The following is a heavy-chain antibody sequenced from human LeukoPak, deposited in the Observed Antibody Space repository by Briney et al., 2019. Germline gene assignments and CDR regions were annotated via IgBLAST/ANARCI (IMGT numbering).Heavy chain of an antibody. CDR1: GFTIRSYA. CDR3: ANGYNFVFDY. CDR2: ISASTDST. V-gene: IGHV3-23*01. Sequence: PGGSLRLSCAVSGFTIRSYAMNWVRQAPGKGLEWVSTISASTDSTYYTDSVKGRFTISRDNSKNTLYLQMNSLRAEDTAVYYCANGYNFVFDYWGQGTLVTVSS. J-gene: IGHJ4*02. D-gene: IGHD5-24*01.